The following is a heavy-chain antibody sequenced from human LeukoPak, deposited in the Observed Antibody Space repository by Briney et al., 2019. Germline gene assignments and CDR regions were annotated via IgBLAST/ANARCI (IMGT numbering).Heavy chain of an antibody. CDR2: IYYSGST. CDR3: ARQMDTAMVTGHYYYYMDV. J-gene: IGHJ6*03. CDR1: GGSISSYY. D-gene: IGHD5-18*01. Sequence: SETLSLTCTVSGGSISSYYWSWIRQPPGKGPEWIGYIYYSGSTNYNPSLKSRVTISVDTSKNQFSLKLSSVTAADTAVYYCARQMDTAMVTGHYYYYMDVWGKGTTVTVSS. V-gene: IGHV4-59*08.